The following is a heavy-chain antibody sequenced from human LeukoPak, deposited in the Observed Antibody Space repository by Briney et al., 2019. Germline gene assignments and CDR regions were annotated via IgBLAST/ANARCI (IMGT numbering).Heavy chain of an antibody. CDR2: IIPIFGTA. J-gene: IGHJ4*02. CDR3: ARERSEYCSSTSCYNLDY. D-gene: IGHD2-2*02. Sequence: SVKVSCKASGGTFSSYAISWVRQAPGQGLEWMGGIIPIFGTANYAQKFQGRVTIATDESTSTAYMELSSLRSEDTAVYYCARERSEYCSSTSCYNLDYWGQGTLVTVSS. V-gene: IGHV1-69*05. CDR1: GGTFSSYA.